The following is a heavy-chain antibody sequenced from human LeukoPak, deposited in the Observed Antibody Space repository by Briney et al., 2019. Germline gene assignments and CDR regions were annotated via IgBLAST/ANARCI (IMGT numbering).Heavy chain of an antibody. Sequence: ASVKASCKASGYTFTGYYMHWVRQAPGHALEWMGWINAYNDKTDYAQKLQGRVTMTTDTSTSTAYMELRSLRSDDTAVYYCAREGGNFKFDYWGQGTLVTVSS. CDR1: GYTFTGYY. V-gene: IGHV1-18*04. CDR2: INAYNDKT. J-gene: IGHJ4*02. D-gene: IGHD4-23*01. CDR3: AREGGNFKFDY.